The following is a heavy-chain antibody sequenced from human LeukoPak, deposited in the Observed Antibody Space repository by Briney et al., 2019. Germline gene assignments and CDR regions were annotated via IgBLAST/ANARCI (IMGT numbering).Heavy chain of an antibody. CDR2: ISGSGGIT. CDR3: AKTRAGNSSGRDPGWPMDY. J-gene: IGHJ4*02. CDR1: GFTFSNYA. D-gene: IGHD6-19*01. Sequence: GGSLRLSCAASGFTFSNYAMNWVRQAPGKGLEWVSGISGSGGITYFADSVKGRFTISRDNSKNTVYLQINSLRAEDTALYYCAKTRAGNSSGRDPGWPMDYWGQGTLVTVSS. V-gene: IGHV3-23*01.